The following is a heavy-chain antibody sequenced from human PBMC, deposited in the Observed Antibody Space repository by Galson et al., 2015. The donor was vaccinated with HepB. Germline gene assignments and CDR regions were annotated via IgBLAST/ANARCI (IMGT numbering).Heavy chain of an antibody. Sequence: SLRLSCAASGFIFSNYAIPWVRQAPGKGLEWVAVISYDGSKKYYADSVKGRFTISRDNTKNTLYLQMNSLRPEDTAVYYCARDPNSGSYPYYYMDVWGKGTIVTVSS. V-gene: IGHV3-30-3*01. J-gene: IGHJ6*03. CDR1: GFIFSNYA. CDR3: ARDPNSGSYPYYYMDV. D-gene: IGHD1-26*01. CDR2: ISYDGSKK.